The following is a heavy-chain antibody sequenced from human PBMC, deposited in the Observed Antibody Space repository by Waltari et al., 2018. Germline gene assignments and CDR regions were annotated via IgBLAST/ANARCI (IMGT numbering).Heavy chain of an antibody. D-gene: IGHD1-1*01. J-gene: IGHJ4*02. CDR2: VSGEGKA. CDR3: ARDRGRGLYLDT. V-gene: IGHV4-4*02. Sequence: SWGRQPPGKGREWIGQVSGEGKATTNPSFASRVAISLDTSTYHFALKLTSATAADTALYYCARDRGRGLYLDTWGQGTLVTVSP.